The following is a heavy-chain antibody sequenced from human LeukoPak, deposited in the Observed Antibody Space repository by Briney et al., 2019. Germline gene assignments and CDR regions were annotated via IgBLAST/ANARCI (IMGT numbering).Heavy chain of an antibody. CDR2: ISSNGGST. Sequence: GGSLRLSCSASGFTFSSYAMHWVRQAPGKGLEYVSAISSNGGSTYYADSVKGRFTISRDNSKNTLYLQMSSLRAEDTAVYYCVRSRVVVAANDAFDIWGQGTMVTVSS. V-gene: IGHV3-64D*06. CDR3: VRSRVVVAANDAFDI. J-gene: IGHJ3*02. D-gene: IGHD2-15*01. CDR1: GFTFSSYA.